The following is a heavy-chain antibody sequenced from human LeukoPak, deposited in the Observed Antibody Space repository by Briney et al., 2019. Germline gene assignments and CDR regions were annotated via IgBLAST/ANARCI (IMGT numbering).Heavy chain of an antibody. D-gene: IGHD5-24*01. CDR3: ARDLEGGYNSGFDY. Sequence: SETLSLTCTVSGGSISSGDYYWSWIRQPPGKGLEWIGYIYYSGSTYYNPSLKSRVTISVDTSKNQFSLKLSSVTAADTAVYYCARDLEGGYNSGFDYWGQGTQVTVSS. J-gene: IGHJ4*02. CDR1: GGSISSGDYY. CDR2: IYYSGST. V-gene: IGHV4-30-4*08.